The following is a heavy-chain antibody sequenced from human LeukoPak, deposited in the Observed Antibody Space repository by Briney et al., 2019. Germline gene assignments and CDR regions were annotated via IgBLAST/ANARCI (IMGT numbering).Heavy chain of an antibody. J-gene: IGHJ3*02. CDR3: AKALDGGYDSSGLGAFDI. V-gene: IGHV3-30*18. CDR2: ISYDGSNK. CDR1: GFTFSSYG. D-gene: IGHD3-22*01. Sequence: PGGSLRLSCAASGFTFSSYGMHWVRQAPGKGLEWVAVISYDGSNKYYADSVKGRFTISRDNSKNTLYLQMNSLRAEDTVVYYCAKALDGGYDSSGLGAFDIWGQGTMVTVSS.